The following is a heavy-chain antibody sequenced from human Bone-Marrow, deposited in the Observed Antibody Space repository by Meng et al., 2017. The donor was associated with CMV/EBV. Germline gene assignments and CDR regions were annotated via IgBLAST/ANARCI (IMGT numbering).Heavy chain of an antibody. D-gene: IGHD2-21*01. V-gene: IGHV4-39*07. J-gene: IGHJ3*01. Sequence: GSLRLSCTVSGASISSSSYYWGWIRRPPGKGLEWIGSIYYSGSTYYNPSLKSRVTISVDTSKNQFSLKLSSVTAADTAMYYCAREIPPLGVVIPADTFDLWGQGTTVTVSS. CDR1: GASISSSSYY. CDR2: IYYSGST. CDR3: AREIPPLGVVIPADTFDL.